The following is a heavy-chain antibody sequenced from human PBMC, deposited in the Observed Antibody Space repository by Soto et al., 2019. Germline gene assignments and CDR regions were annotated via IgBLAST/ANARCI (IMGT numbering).Heavy chain of an antibody. CDR3: ARHDYDFWSGYLWFDP. D-gene: IGHD3-3*01. Sequence: QVQLVQSGAEVKKPGASVKVSCKASGYTFTGYYMHWVRQAPGQGLEWMGWINPNSGGTNYAQKFQGRVTMTRDTSISPAYMELSRLRSDATAVYYCARHDYDFWSGYLWFDPWGQGTLVTVSS. J-gene: IGHJ5*02. CDR1: GYTFTGYY. V-gene: IGHV1-2*02. CDR2: INPNSGGT.